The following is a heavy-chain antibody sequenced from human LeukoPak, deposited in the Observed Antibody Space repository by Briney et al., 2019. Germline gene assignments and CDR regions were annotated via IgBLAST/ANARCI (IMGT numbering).Heavy chain of an antibody. Sequence: ASETLSLTCTASGVTISSYYWSWIRQPPGKGLEWIGYIYYSGSTNYNPSLKSRGIISVDTSKNQFSLKLSSVTAADTAVYYCARGTRVVRGTTGYYYGMDVWGQGTTVTVSS. CDR3: ARGTRVVRGTTGYYYGMDV. V-gene: IGHV4-59*01. CDR2: IYYSGST. J-gene: IGHJ6*02. CDR1: GVTISSYY. D-gene: IGHD3-10*01.